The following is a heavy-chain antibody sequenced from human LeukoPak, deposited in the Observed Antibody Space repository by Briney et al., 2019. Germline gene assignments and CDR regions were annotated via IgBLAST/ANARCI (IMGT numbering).Heavy chain of an antibody. CDR2: INSDGSST. Sequence: PGGSLRLSCAASGFTVSSNYMSWVRQAPGKGLVWVSRINSDGSSTSYADSVKGRFTISRDNAKNTLYLQMNSLRAEDTAVYYCARVLRNGSGGYWGQGTLVTVSS. D-gene: IGHD3-10*01. V-gene: IGHV3-74*01. CDR1: GFTVSSNY. J-gene: IGHJ4*02. CDR3: ARVLRNGSGGY.